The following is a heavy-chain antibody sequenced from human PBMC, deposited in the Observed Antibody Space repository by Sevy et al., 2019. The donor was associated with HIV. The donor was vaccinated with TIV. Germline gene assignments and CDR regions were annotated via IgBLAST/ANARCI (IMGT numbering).Heavy chain of an antibody. CDR1: GYTFTSYG. V-gene: IGHV1-18*01. Sequence: ASVKVSCKTSGYTFTSYGITWVRQAPGQGLEGMGWIRAYNGNTDYAQNFRGRVTMTTDTSMNTAYMELRSLRSDDTAVYYCIRGADWFDPWGQGTLVTVSS. CDR2: IRAYNGNT. J-gene: IGHJ5*02. CDR3: IRGADWFDP.